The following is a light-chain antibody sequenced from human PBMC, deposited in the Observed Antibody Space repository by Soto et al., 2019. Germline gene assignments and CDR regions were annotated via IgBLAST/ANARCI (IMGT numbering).Light chain of an antibody. CDR1: QSVSSNY. J-gene: IGKJ2*01. CDR2: GAS. V-gene: IGKV3-20*01. CDR3: QQYGGSPYT. Sequence: EIVLTQSPGTLSLSPGERATLSCRASQSVSSNYLAWYQQKPGQAPRLLIYGASSRATGIPDRFSGTGSGTDFTLTISRLEPEDFAVDYCQQYGGSPYTFGQGTKLEIK.